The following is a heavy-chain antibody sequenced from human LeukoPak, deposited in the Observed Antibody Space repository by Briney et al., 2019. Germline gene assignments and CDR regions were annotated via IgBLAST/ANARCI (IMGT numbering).Heavy chain of an antibody. CDR3: AKDPARGQLGIFDY. Sequence: GGSLRLSCAASGFTFSGYGMHWVRQAPGKGLEWVTVIWSDGSNKYYADSVRGRFTISRDNSRNTLYMQMNSLRVEDTAVYYCAKDPARGQLGIFDYWGQGVLVTVSS. J-gene: IGHJ4*02. CDR1: GFTFSGYG. CDR2: IWSDGSNK. D-gene: IGHD6-6*01. V-gene: IGHV3-33*03.